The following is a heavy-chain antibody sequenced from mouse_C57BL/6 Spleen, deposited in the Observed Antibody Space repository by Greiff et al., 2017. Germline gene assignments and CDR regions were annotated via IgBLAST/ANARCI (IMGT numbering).Heavy chain of an antibody. CDR2: IDPENGDT. Sequence: EVQLQQSGAELVRPGASVKLSCTASGFNIKDDYMHWVKQRPEQGLEWIGWIDPENGDTEYASKFQGKATITADTSSNTAYLQLSSLTSEDTAVYYCTTVDDFDYWGQGTTLTVSS. J-gene: IGHJ2*01. V-gene: IGHV14-4*01. D-gene: IGHD2-3*01. CDR1: GFNIKDDY. CDR3: TTVDDFDY.